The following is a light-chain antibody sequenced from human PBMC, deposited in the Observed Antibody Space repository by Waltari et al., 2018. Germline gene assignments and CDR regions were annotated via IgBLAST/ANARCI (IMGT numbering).Light chain of an antibody. CDR3: SSYAGSSGYV. CDR1: SSDVGGYNY. V-gene: IGLV2-8*01. Sequence: QSALTQPPSASGSPGQSVTISCTGTSSDVGGYNYVSWYQQHPGKAPKLMIYEVSKRPSGVHDRFSGSKSGNTASLTVSGLQAEDEADYYCSSYAGSSGYVFGTGTKVTVL. CDR2: EVS. J-gene: IGLJ1*01.